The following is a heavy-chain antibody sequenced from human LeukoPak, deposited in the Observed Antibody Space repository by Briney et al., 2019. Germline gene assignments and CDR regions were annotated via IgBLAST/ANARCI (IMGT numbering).Heavy chain of an antibody. Sequence: ASVKVSCKASGYTFTGYYIYWVRQAPGQGLECMGGINANTGVTNYAQKFWGRVTMTRDTSVSTAYMELSRLTSDDTAVYFCAREYGDNSAAHFDSWGQGTLVTVSS. V-gene: IGHV1-2*02. CDR3: AREYGDNSAAHFDS. CDR1: GYTFTGYY. D-gene: IGHD4/OR15-4a*01. CDR2: INANTGVT. J-gene: IGHJ4*02.